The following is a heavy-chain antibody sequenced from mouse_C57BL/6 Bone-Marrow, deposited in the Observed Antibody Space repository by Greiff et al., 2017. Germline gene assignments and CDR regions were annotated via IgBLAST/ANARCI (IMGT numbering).Heavy chain of an antibody. V-gene: IGHV10-1*01. Sequence: EVKLVESGGGLVQPKGSLKLSCAASGFSFNTYAMNWVRQAPGKGLEWVARIRSKSNNYATYYADSVKDRFTISRYDSESMLYLQMNNLKTEDTAMYYCVRLTVLYYAMDYWGQGTSVTVSS. J-gene: IGHJ4*01. CDR2: IRSKSNNYAT. CDR1: GFSFNTYA. CDR3: VRLTVLYYAMDY. D-gene: IGHD4-1*01.